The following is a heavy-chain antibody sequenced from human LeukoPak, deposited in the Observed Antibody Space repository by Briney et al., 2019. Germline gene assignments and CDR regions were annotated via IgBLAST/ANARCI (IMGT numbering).Heavy chain of an antibody. J-gene: IGHJ6*02. CDR2: INSDGSST. CDR1: GFTFNIRW. CDR3: TREGSYAMEV. V-gene: IGHV3-74*01. Sequence: GGSLRLSCAASGFTFNIRWMHWVRQAPGKGLVWVSRINSDGSSTNYADSVKGPFTISRDNAKNMVYLQMNSLRAEDTAVYYCTREGSYAMEVWGQGARVGVS.